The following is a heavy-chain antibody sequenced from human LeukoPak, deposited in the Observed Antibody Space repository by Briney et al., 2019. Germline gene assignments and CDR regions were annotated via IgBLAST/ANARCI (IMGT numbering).Heavy chain of an antibody. CDR1: GGSFSSGRYY. CDR2: ISYTGTT. CDR3: ASPSGGRYRDDALDI. D-gene: IGHD3-10*01. Sequence: SETLSLTCTVSGGSFSSGRYYWGWLRQPPGKRLEWIGYISYTGTTNHNPSLRSRVTISVDMSKNQISLKLNSVTAADTAVYHCASPSGGRYRDDALDIWGQGTMVTVSS. J-gene: IGHJ3*02. V-gene: IGHV4-61*01.